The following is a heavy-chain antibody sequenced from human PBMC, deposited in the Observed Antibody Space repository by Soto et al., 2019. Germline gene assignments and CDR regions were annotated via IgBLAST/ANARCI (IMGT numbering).Heavy chain of an antibody. J-gene: IGHJ1*01. V-gene: IGHV1-69*01. Sequence: QVQLVQSGAEVKKPGSSAKVSCKASGGTFSSYAISWVRQAPGQGLEWMGGIIPIFGTANYAQKFQGRVTITADESTSTAYMELSSLRSEDTAVYYCAREYSSSWYRIAYFQHWGQGTLVTVSS. CDR1: GGTFSSYA. CDR3: AREYSSSWYRIAYFQH. D-gene: IGHD6-13*01. CDR2: IIPIFGTA.